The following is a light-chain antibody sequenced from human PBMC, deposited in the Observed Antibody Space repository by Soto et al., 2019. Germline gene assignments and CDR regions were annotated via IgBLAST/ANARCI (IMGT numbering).Light chain of an antibody. CDR1: SSDVGSSNL. V-gene: IGLV2-23*02. CDR3: CSYAGTSAYVA. Sequence: QSVLTQPASVSGSPGQSITITCTGTSSDVGSSNLVSWYQQHPDRAPQLMIYEVTRRPSGVSNRFSGSKSGNTASLTISGLQTEDEADYYCCSYAGTSAYVAFGGGTKLTVL. CDR2: EVT. J-gene: IGLJ2*01.